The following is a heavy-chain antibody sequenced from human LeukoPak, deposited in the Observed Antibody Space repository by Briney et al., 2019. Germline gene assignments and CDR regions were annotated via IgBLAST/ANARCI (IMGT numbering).Heavy chain of an antibody. CDR2: IYYSGST. CDR1: GGSISSSSYY. Sequence: SETLSLTCTVSGGSISSSSYYWGWIRQPPGKGLEWIGGIYYSGSTYYNPSLKSRVTISVDTSKNQFSLKLSSVTAADTAVYYCARDAVVVAATPEHNWFDPWGQGTLVTVSS. D-gene: IGHD2-15*01. V-gene: IGHV4-39*07. J-gene: IGHJ5*02. CDR3: ARDAVVVAATPEHNWFDP.